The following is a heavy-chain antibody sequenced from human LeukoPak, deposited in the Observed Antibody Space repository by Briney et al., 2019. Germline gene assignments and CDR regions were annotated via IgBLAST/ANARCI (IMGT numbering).Heavy chain of an antibody. D-gene: IGHD3-10*01. J-gene: IGHJ4*02. V-gene: IGHV4-31*11. Sequence: PSQTLALTCGVSGGAIGSDGYYWNWIRRHPGKGLEWIGYIYYSGSASYNPSLKSRVTISVDTSKNQFSLRLSSVTAADTAVYYCARGSYYGFSGDSWGQGSLVTVSS. CDR2: IYYSGSA. CDR3: ARGSYYGFSGDS. CDR1: GGAIGSDGYY.